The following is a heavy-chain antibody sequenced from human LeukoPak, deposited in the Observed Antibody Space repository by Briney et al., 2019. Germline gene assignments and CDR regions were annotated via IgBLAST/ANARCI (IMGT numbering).Heavy chain of an antibody. V-gene: IGHV3-7*01. Sequence: TGGSLRLSCAASGFTFRNYWMSWARQAPGKGLEWVANIKQDGSEKYYVDSVKGRFTISKDNAKNSLYLQMNSLRAEDTAVYYCARVNEVYSSSHYYYYMDVWGKGTTVTISS. J-gene: IGHJ6*03. CDR3: ARVNEVYSSSHYYYYMDV. CDR2: IKQDGSEK. CDR1: GFTFRNYW. D-gene: IGHD6-6*01.